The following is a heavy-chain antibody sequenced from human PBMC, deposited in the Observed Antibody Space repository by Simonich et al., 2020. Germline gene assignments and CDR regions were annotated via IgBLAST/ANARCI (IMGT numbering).Heavy chain of an antibody. CDR1: GGSISSSNW. Sequence: QVQLQESGPGLVKPSGTLSLTCAVSGGSISSSNWWSWVRQHPVKGLEWIGESSHSEGTNFNPSLKSRVTISVDKSKNQFSLKLSSVTAADTAVYYCARVPFTAMVLFDYWGQGTLVTVSS. D-gene: IGHD5-18*01. CDR2: SSHSEGT. J-gene: IGHJ4*02. V-gene: IGHV4-4*02. CDR3: ARVPFTAMVLFDY.